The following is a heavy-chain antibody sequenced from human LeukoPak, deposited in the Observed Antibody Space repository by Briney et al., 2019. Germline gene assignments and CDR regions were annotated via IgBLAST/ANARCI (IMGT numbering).Heavy chain of an antibody. CDR1: GYTFTDYY. CDR3: ARGGAVDYFDY. CDR2: INPHSGGT. D-gene: IGHD6-19*01. V-gene: IGHV1-2*02. Sequence: ASVKVSCKASGYTFTDYYMHWVRQAPGQGLEWMGWINPHSGGTNFAQNFQDRVTMTRDTSISTAYMELSRLRSDDTAVYYCARGGAVDYFDYWGQGTLVTVSS. J-gene: IGHJ4*02.